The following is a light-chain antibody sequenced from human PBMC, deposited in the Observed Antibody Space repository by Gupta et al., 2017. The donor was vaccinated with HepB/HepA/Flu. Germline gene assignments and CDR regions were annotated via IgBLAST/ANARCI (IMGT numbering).Light chain of an antibody. CDR1: QHIGSR. CDR3: HQSSILQST. J-gene: IGKJ4*01. CDR2: YAS. Sequence: VLTQSRDFHSVPPREKVTITCRACQHIGSRLHWYQQKPEQSPKLLIKYASQSFSGVPSRFRGSGSGTEFTLTINSLEAEDAATYYCHQSSILQSTFGGGTKVEIK. V-gene: IGKV6-21*01.